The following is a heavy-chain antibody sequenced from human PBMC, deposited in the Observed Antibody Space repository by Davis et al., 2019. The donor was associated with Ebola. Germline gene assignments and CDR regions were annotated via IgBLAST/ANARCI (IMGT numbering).Heavy chain of an antibody. J-gene: IGHJ4*02. CDR2: ISWDGGST. D-gene: IGHD6-13*01. V-gene: IGHV3-43*01. CDR3: AKDTGSSSWYDY. CDR1: GFTFDDYT. Sequence: GGSLRLSCAASGFTFDDYTMHWVRQAPGKGLEWVSLISWDGGSTYYADSVKGRFTISRDNSKNSLYLQMNSLRTEDTALYYCAKDTGSSSWYDYWGQGTLVTVSS.